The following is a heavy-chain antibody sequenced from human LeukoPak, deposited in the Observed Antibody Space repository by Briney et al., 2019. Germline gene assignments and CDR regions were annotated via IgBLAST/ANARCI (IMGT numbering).Heavy chain of an antibody. J-gene: IGHJ5*02. CDR1: GFTFSSYS. CDR2: ISGSGGST. CDR3: AKPSYCSRTSCSSFDP. D-gene: IGHD2-2*01. V-gene: IGHV3-23*01. Sequence: PGGSLRLSCAASGFTFSSYSMNWVRQAPGKGLEWVSAISGSGGSTYYADSVKGRFTISRDNSKNTLYLQMNSLRAEDTAVYYCAKPSYCSRTSCSSFDPWGQGTLVTVSS.